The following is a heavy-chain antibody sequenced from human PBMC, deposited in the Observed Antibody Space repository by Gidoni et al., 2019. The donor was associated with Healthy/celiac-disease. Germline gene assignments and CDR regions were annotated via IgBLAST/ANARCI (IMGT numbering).Heavy chain of an antibody. CDR1: GFTFSNAW. Sequence: EVQLVESGGGLVKPGGSLRLSCAASGFTFSNAWMNWVRQAPGKGLEWVGRIKSKTDGGTTDYAAPVKGRFTISRDDSKNTLYLQMNSLKTEDTAVYYCTTEVTFGGVIVRNDYWGQGTLVTVSS. D-gene: IGHD3-16*02. V-gene: IGHV3-15*07. J-gene: IGHJ4*02. CDR2: IKSKTDGGTT. CDR3: TTEVTFGGVIVRNDY.